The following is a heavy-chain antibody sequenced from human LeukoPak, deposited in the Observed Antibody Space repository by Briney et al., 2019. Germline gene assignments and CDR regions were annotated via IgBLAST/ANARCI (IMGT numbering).Heavy chain of an antibody. CDR1: GGSISSSSYY. Sequence: SETLSLTCSVSGGSISSSSYYWGWIRQPPGKGLEWTGSISYSGSTYYNPSLKSRVTISVDTSKNQFSLKLSSVTAADTAVYYCARLHQDDFWSGYRNWFDPWGQGTLVTVSS. CDR2: ISYSGST. V-gene: IGHV4-39*01. D-gene: IGHD3-3*01. J-gene: IGHJ5*02. CDR3: ARLHQDDFWSGYRNWFDP.